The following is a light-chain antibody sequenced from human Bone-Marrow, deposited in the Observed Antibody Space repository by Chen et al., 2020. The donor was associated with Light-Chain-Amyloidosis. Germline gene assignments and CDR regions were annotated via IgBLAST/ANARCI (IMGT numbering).Light chain of an antibody. J-gene: IGLJ3*02. CDR3: QVWDRSSDRPV. Sequence: YVLTLPSSVSVAPGQTATIACGGNNIGSTSVHWYQQTPGQAPLLVVYDYSYRPSGIPERLSGSNSGNTATLTISRVEAGDEADYYCQVWDRSSDRPVFGGGTKLTVL. V-gene: IGLV3-21*02. CDR2: DYS. CDR1: NIGSTS.